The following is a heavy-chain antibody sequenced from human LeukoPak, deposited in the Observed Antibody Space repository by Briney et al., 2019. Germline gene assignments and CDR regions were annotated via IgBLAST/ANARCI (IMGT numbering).Heavy chain of an antibody. CDR1: GGSISSSNW. J-gene: IGHJ4*02. CDR3: ASRSYDSSAYYFDY. D-gene: IGHD3-22*01. Sequence: SETLSLTCAVSGGSISSSNWWSWVRQPPGKGLEWIGEIYHSGSTNYNPSLKSRVTISVDKSKNQFSLKLSSVTAADTAVYYCASRSYDSSAYYFDYWGQGTLVTVPS. V-gene: IGHV4-4*02. CDR2: IYHSGST.